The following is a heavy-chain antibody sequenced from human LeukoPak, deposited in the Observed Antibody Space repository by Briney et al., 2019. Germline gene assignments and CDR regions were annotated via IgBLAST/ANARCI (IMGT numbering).Heavy chain of an antibody. Sequence: GGSLRLSCAASGFTVSNNYMSWVRQAPGKGLEWVSLIYSGGSRYYADSVMGRFTISRDNSKNTLYLQMNSLRADDTAVYYCASYSSLDYWGQGALVTVSS. J-gene: IGHJ4*02. CDR2: IYSGGSR. CDR3: ASYSSLDY. V-gene: IGHV3-53*01. CDR1: GFTVSNNY. D-gene: IGHD3-22*01.